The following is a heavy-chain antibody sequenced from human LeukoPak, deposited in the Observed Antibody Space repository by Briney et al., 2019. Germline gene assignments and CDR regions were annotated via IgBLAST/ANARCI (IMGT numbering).Heavy chain of an antibody. J-gene: IGHJ5*02. Sequence: QSGGSLRLSCAASGFTFTTYGMHWVRQAPGKGLEWVAFIRSDGNNKYYADSVKGRFIISRDNSKNTLYLQMNSLRPEDTAVYYCAKDRDLASWGQGTLVTVSS. CDR2: IRSDGNNK. V-gene: IGHV3-30*02. CDR1: GFTFTTYG. CDR3: AKDRDLAS.